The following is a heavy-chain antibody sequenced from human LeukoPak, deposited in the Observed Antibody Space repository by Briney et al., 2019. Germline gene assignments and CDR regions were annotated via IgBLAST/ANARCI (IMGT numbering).Heavy chain of an antibody. CDR3: ARGPVVVVAATSLDY. CDR1: GYTFTSYY. J-gene: IGHJ4*02. D-gene: IGHD2-15*01. V-gene: IGHV1-46*01. CDR2: INPSGGST. Sequence: ASVKVSSKASGYTFTSYYMHWVRQAPGQGLEWMGIINPSGGSTSYAQKFQGRVTMTRDTSTSTVYMELSSLRSEDTAVYYCARGPVVVVAATSLDYWGQGTLVTVSS.